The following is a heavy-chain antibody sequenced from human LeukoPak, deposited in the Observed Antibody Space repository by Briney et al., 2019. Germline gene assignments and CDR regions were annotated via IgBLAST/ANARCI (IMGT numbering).Heavy chain of an antibody. CDR3: ARESSGYFY. J-gene: IGHJ4*02. Sequence: GGSLRLSCAASGFTYSTYSMNWVRQAPGKGLEWVSSISSGSSFIYYADSVKGRFTISRDNAENLLFLQMNSLRAEDTAVYYCARESSGYFYWGQGTLVTVSS. CDR1: GFTYSTYS. D-gene: IGHD3-22*01. CDR2: ISSGSSFI. V-gene: IGHV3-21*01.